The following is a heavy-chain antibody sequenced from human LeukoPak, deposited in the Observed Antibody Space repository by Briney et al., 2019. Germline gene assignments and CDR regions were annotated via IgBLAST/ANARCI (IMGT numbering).Heavy chain of an antibody. CDR2: ISAYNGNT. CDR1: GGTFSSYA. CDR3: ASRFGEGDY. V-gene: IGHV1-18*01. Sequence: GASVKVSCKASGGTFSSYAISWVRQAPGQGLEWMGWISAYNGNTNYAQKLQGRVAMTTDTSTSTAYMELRSLRSDDTAVYYCASRFGEGDYWGQGTLVTVSS. D-gene: IGHD3-10*01. J-gene: IGHJ4*02.